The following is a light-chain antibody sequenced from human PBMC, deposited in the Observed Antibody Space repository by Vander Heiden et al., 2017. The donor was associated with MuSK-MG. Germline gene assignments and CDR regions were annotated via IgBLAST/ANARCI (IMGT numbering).Light chain of an antibody. CDR3: QQYNNSYT. CDR1: QSVSSN. V-gene: IGKV3-15*01. J-gene: IGKJ2*01. Sequence: EIMMTQSPATLSVSPGERATLSCRASQSVSSNLAWYQQKPGQAPRLLIYSASTRATAIPARFSGSGSGTEFTLTISSLQSEDFAVYYWQQYNNSYTFGPGTKLEIK. CDR2: SAS.